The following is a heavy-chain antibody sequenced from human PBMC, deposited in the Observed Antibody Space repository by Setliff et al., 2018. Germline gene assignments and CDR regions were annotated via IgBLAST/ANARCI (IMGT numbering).Heavy chain of an antibody. CDR1: GFTFHGSA. D-gene: IGHD2-15*01. CDR2: ISWKSDSM. Sequence: LRLSCATSGFTFHGSAMYWVRQAPGKGLEWVSGISWKSDSMGYADSVKGRFTMTRDNAKNSLYLQMNSLRPEDTALYYCAKAPYCSGGSCSSAYIFDHWGQGTLVTVSS. V-gene: IGHV3-9*01. CDR3: AKAPYCSGGSCSSAYIFDH. J-gene: IGHJ4*02.